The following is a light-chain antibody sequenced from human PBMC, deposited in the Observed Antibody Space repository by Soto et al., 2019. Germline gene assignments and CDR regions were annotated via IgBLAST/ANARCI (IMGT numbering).Light chain of an antibody. Sequence: DIQMTQSPSTLSASVGDRVTITCRAGQSISIWLAWYQQKPGKAPKLLIYKASSLESGVPSRFNGSGSGTEFTLTISSLQPADFATYYCQQYNSYSPTFGQGTKVEIK. CDR2: KAS. J-gene: IGKJ1*01. V-gene: IGKV1-5*03. CDR3: QQYNSYSPT. CDR1: QSISIW.